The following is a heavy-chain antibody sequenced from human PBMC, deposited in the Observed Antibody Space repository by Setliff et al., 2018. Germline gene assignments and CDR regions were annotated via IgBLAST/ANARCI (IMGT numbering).Heavy chain of an antibody. CDR3: TTATDKGTCLGY. V-gene: IGHV3-7*03. Sequence: GGSLRLSCAASGFTLSIVWMSWVRQAPGKGLEWVASIKQDGSDKYYVDSVKGRFTISRDNAKNSLYLEMNSLQSEDTAVYYCTTATDKGTCLGYWGQGTLVTVSS. J-gene: IGHJ4*02. D-gene: IGHD1-1*01. CDR2: IKQDGSDK. CDR1: GFTLSIVW.